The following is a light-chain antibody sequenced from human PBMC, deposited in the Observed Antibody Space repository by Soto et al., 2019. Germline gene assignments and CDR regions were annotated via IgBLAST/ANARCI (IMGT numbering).Light chain of an antibody. CDR2: DTS. CDR3: LLSYSGAHVV. V-gene: IGLV7-46*01. Sequence: QAVVTQEPSLTVPPGGTVTLTCGSSTGAVTSGHYPYWFQQKPGQAPRTLIYDTSNKHSWTPARFSGSLLGGKAALTLSGAQPEDEADYYCLLSYSGAHVVFGGGTKVTVL. CDR1: TGAVTSGHY. J-gene: IGLJ2*01.